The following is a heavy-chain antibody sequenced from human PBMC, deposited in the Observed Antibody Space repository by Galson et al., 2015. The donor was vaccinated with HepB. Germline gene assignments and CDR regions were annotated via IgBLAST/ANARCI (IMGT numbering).Heavy chain of an antibody. Sequence: CAASGFTFNTYGMHWVRQAPGKGLEWVALIWSDGSNQYYADSVKGRFTISRDNSRNTLYLQMNSLRAEDTALYYCAREAHIAAPACLDSWGQGTLVTVSS. CDR1: GFTFNTYG. CDR3: AREAHIAAPACLDS. CDR2: IWSDGSNQ. V-gene: IGHV3-33*01. D-gene: IGHD6-13*01. J-gene: IGHJ4*02.